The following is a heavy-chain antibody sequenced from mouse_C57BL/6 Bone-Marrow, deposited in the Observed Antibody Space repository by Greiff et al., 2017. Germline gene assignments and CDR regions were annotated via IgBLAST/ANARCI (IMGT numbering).Heavy chain of an antibody. J-gene: IGHJ2*01. CDR3: ESRSRYLYYFDY. CDR1: GFTFSSYG. D-gene: IGHD2-12*01. CDR2: ISSGGSYT. V-gene: IGHV5-6*01. Sequence: DVHLVESGGDLVKPGGSLKLSCAASGFTFSSYGMSWVRQTPDKGLEWVETISSGGSYTYYPDSVKGRFTINRDNAKNTLYLQMSSLKSEDTAMDYCESRSRYLYYFDYWGQGTTLTVSS.